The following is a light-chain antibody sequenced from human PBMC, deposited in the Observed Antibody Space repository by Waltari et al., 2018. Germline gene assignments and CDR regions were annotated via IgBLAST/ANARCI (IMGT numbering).Light chain of an antibody. CDR3: CSYAGSSTHVV. V-gene: IGLV2-23*02. CDR1: SSYVGSYNL. J-gene: IGLJ2*01. CDR2: EVS. Sequence: QSALTQPASVSGSPGPSLTISCTGPSSYVGSYNLVSWYQQHPGKAPKLMIYEVSKRPSGVSNRFSGSKSGNTASLTISGLQAEDEADYYCCSYAGSSTHVVFGGGTKLTVL.